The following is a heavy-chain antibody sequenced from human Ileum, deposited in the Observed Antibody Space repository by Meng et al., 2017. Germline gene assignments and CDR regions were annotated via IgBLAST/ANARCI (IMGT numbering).Heavy chain of an antibody. J-gene: IGHJ4*02. V-gene: IGHV3-20*04. CDR2: SSRYGGGT. CDR1: GFTFIDYD. CDR3: VRGYTKSYYYDSSGLDF. Sequence: GESLKISCAASGFTFIDYDMYWIRQPPRKGLEWVSISSRYGGGTFYSDSVKGRFTIARDNAKNSMSLQMDNLRSEDTALYYCVRGYTKSYYYDSSGLDFWGQGGLVTVSS. D-gene: IGHD3-22*01.